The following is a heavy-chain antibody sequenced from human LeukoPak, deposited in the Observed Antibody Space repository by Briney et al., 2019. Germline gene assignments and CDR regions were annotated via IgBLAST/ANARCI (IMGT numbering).Heavy chain of an antibody. D-gene: IGHD5-24*01. CDR1: GASISSGGYF. CDR3: ARGRGPRYGMDV. CDR2: IFNSGST. V-gene: IGHV4-31*03. Sequence: SETLSLTCTVSGASISSGGYFWSWLRQRPGTGLERIGYIFNSGSTHYSPSLKSRLIISLDTSKNQFSLKLTSVTAADTAVYYCARGRGPRYGMDVWGQGTTVTVSS. J-gene: IGHJ6*02.